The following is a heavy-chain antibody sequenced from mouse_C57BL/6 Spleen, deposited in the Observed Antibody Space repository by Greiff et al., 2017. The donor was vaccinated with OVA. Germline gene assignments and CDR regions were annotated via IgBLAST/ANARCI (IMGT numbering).Heavy chain of an antibody. J-gene: IGHJ4*01. V-gene: IGHV14-4*01. CDR2: IDPENGDT. CDR1: GFNIKDDY. CDR3: TRGYAMDY. Sequence: EVKLMESGAELVRPGASVKLSCTASGFNIKDDYMHWVKQRPEQGLEWIGWIDPENGDTEYASKFQGKATITADTSSNTAYLQLSSLTSEDTAVYYCTRGYAMDYWGQGTSVTVSS.